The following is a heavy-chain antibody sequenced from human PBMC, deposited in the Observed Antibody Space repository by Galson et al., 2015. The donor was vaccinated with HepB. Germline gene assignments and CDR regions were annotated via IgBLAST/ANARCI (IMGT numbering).Heavy chain of an antibody. CDR2: ISSGGDYL. CDR1: GFTFSRFN. V-gene: IGHV3-21*01. J-gene: IGHJ4*02. CDR3: AVAYWTAASCPWSFDY. Sequence: SLRLSCAVSGFTFSRFNMNWVRQAPGKGLEWVSSISSGGDYLFFAGPVKGRITISRDEAKNSLYLQMNSLRAEDTAVYFFAVAYWTAASCPWSFDYWGQGTLVTVSS. D-gene: IGHD3/OR15-3a*01.